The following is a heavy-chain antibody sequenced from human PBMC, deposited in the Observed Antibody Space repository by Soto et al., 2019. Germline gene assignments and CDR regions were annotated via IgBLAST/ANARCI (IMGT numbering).Heavy chain of an antibody. D-gene: IGHD1-1*01. CDR1: GGSFSGYY. J-gene: IGHJ4*02. Sequence: SETLSLTCAVYGGSFSGYYWSWIRQPPGEGLEWIGEINHSGSTNYNPSLKSRVTISVDTSKNQFSLKLSSVTAADTAVYYCARGQVSGTQDYWGQGTLGTCSS. CDR2: INHSGST. V-gene: IGHV4-34*01. CDR3: ARGQVSGTQDY.